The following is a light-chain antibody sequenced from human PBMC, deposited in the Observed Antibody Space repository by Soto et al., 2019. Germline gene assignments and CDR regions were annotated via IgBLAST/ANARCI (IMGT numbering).Light chain of an antibody. V-gene: IGKV3-20*01. CDR3: QQYGTSPFT. CDR2: GAS. CDR1: QSVNNNY. Sequence: EIVLTQSPGTLSLSPGEGATLSCSASQSVNNNYLAWYQQRPGQAPRLLIYGASSRPNGVPYRFFGSGSGTDFTLTISRLEPEDFAVFFCQQYGTSPFTFGPGTTVDI. J-gene: IGKJ3*01.